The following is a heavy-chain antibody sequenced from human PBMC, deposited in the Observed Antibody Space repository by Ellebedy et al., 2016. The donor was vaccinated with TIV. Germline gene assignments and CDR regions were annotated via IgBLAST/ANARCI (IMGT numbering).Heavy chain of an antibody. CDR2: FYHSGST. CDR1: GGSINSAPSS. Sequence: SQTLSLTCAVSGGSINSAPSSWSWIRQPPGKGLEWIGYFYHSGSTYYNPSLKGRATISVDRSKNQFSLKLSSVTAADTAVYYCAREPDIVVVTAIQGYWGQGTLVTVSS. J-gene: IGHJ4*02. D-gene: IGHD2-21*02. V-gene: IGHV4-30-2*01. CDR3: AREPDIVVVTAIQGY.